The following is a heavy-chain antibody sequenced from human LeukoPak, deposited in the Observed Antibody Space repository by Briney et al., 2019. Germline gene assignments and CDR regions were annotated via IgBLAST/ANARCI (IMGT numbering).Heavy chain of an antibody. J-gene: IGHJ4*02. CDR2: ISSSSSYI. V-gene: IGHV3-21*01. CDR1: GFTFSSYS. D-gene: IGHD6-19*01. CDR3: ARDQGEQWLAYFDY. Sequence: PGGSLRLSCAASGFTFSSYSMNWVRQAPGKGLEWVSSISSSSSYIYYADSVKGRFTISRDNAKNSLYLQMNSLRAEDTAVYYCARDQGEQWLAYFDYWGQGTLVTVSS.